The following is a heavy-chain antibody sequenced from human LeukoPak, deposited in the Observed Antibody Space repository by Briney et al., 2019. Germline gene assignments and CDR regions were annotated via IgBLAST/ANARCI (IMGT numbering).Heavy chain of an antibody. V-gene: IGHV1-69*06. CDR3: ARGIPGFYYYYMDV. Sequence: SVKVSCKASGGTFSSYAISWVRQAPGQGLEWMGGIIPIFGTANYAQKFQGRVTITADKSTSTAYMELSSLRPEDTAVYYCARGIPGFYYYYMDVWGKGTTVTVSS. CDR2: IIPIFGTA. J-gene: IGHJ6*03. CDR1: GGTFSSYA.